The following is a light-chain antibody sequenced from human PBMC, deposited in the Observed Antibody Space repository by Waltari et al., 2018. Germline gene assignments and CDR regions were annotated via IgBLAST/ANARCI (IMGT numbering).Light chain of an antibody. V-gene: IGLV2-23*01. CDR2: EGN. CDR3: CSYAGSTSSVL. CDR1: SSDVGTYNL. Sequence: QSALTQPASVSGSPGQSITISCTGTSSDVGTYNLVSWYQHHPGKAPRVMIYEGNKRPSGVSNRFSVSKSGNTASLTISGLQAEDEADYYCCSYAGSTSSVLFGGGTKLTVL. J-gene: IGLJ2*01.